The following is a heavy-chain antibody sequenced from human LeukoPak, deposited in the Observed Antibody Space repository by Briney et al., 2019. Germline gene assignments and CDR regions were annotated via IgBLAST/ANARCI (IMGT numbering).Heavy chain of an antibody. J-gene: IGHJ4*02. CDR2: INPNSGGT. Sequence: ASVKVSCKASGYTFTDYYMNWVRQAPGQGLEWMGWINPNSGGTNYAQKFQGRVTMTRDTSISTAYMEVSKLRSDDTAVSYCASFGSGKYYRFDSWGQGTLVTVSS. D-gene: IGHD3-10*01. CDR1: GYTFTDYY. CDR3: ASFGSGKYYRFDS. V-gene: IGHV1-2*02.